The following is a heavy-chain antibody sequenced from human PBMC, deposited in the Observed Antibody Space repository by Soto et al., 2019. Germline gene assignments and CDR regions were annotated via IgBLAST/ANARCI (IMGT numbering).Heavy chain of an antibody. CDR2: IRGSGGST. V-gene: IGHV3-23*01. CDR3: AKDLPRATVTTLHYYYGMDV. D-gene: IGHD4-17*01. J-gene: IGHJ6*02. CDR1: GFTFSSYA. Sequence: EVQLLESGGGLVQPGGSLRLSCAASGFTFSSYAMSWVRQAPGKWLEWVSAIRGSGGSTYYADSVKGRFTISRDNSKNTLDLQMNSLRAEDTAVYYCAKDLPRATVTTLHYYYGMDVWGQGTTVTVSS.